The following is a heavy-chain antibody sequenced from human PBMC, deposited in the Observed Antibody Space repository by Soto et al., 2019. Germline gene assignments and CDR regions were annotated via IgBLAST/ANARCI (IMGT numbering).Heavy chain of an antibody. CDR1: GGTFITYG. D-gene: IGHD4-17*01. CDR3: SIELAPYYGVNSLSRDY. J-gene: IGHJ4*02. CDR2: IIPKFGTT. Sequence: QVQLVQSGAEVKTPGSSVKVSCKASGGTFITYGMNWVRLAPGQGLEWMGGIIPKFGTTNDAQKFQGRVTITADESTNTAYMALNYLRSEDTAVSCCSIELAPYYGVNSLSRDYWGQGTLVTFAP. V-gene: IGHV1-69*13.